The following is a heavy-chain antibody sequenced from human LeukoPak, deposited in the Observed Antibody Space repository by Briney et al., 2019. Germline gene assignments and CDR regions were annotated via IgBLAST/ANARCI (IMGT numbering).Heavy chain of an antibody. CDR1: GFTFSSYA. J-gene: IGHJ4*02. CDR2: ISGSGGST. D-gene: IGHD6-19*01. CDR3: AKEGQWLTTGIHFDY. Sequence: GGSLRLSCAASGFTFSSYAMSWVRQAPGKGLEWVSAISGSGGSTYYADSVKRRFTISRDNSKNTLYLQMNSLRAEDTAVYYCAKEGQWLTTGIHFDYWGQGTLVTVSS. V-gene: IGHV3-23*01.